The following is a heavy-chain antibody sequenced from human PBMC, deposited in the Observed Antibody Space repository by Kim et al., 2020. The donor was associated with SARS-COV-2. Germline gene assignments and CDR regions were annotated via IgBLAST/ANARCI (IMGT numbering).Heavy chain of an antibody. V-gene: IGHV3-33*01. Sequence: GGSLRLSCAASGFTFSSYGMHWVRQAPGKGLEWVAVIWYDGSNKYYADSVKGRFTISRDNSKNTLYLQMNSLRAEDTAVYYCARDGQGSSGYYLGFRYWGQGTLVTVSS. J-gene: IGHJ4*02. CDR1: GFTFSSYG. CDR3: ARDGQGSSGYYLGFRY. CDR2: IWYDGSNK. D-gene: IGHD3-22*01.